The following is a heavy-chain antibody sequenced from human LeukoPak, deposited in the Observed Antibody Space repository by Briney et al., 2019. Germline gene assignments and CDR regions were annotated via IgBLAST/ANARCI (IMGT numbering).Heavy chain of an antibody. CDR2: IYSGGST. Sequence: GGSLRLSCAASGFTVSTNYMSWVRQAPGKGLEWASVIYSGGSTYYADSVKGRFTISRDNSKNMLYLQMNSLRAEDTAVYYCARRNYFDYWGQGTLVTVSS. CDR1: GFTVSTNY. V-gene: IGHV3-66*01. J-gene: IGHJ4*02. CDR3: ARRNYFDY.